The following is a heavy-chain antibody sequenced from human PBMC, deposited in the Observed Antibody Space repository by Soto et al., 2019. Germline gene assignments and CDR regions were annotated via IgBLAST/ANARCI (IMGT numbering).Heavy chain of an antibody. V-gene: IGHV4-34*01. CDR3: AGGRKNYYDILTGSYGMDV. CDR2: INHSGST. D-gene: IGHD3-9*01. Sequence: PSETLSLTCAVYGGSFSGYYWSWIRQPPGKGLEWIGEINHSGSTSYNPSLKSRVTISVDTSKNQFSLKLSSVTAADTAVYYCAGGRKNYYDILTGSYGMDVWGQGTTVTVSS. CDR1: GGSFSGYY. J-gene: IGHJ6*02.